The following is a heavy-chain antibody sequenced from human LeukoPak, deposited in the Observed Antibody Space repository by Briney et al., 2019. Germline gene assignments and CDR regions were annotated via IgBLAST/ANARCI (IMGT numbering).Heavy chain of an antibody. Sequence: ASVKVSCKASGYTFTGYYMHWVRQAPGQGLEWMGWINPNSGGTNYAQKFQGRVTMTRDTSISTAYMELSRLRSDDTAVYYCARNVWDIVVVVAATGGDWFDPWGQGILVTVSA. J-gene: IGHJ5*02. V-gene: IGHV1-2*02. D-gene: IGHD2-15*01. CDR2: INPNSGGT. CDR3: ARNVWDIVVVVAATGGDWFDP. CDR1: GYTFTGYY.